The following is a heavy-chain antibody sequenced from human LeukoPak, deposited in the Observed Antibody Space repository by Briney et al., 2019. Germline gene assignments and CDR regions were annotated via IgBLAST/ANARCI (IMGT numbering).Heavy chain of an antibody. CDR3: AREFRSGYSSSWYSFWFDP. CDR2: FDPEDGET. D-gene: IGHD6-13*01. Sequence: ASVKVSCKVSGYTLTELSMHWVRQAPGKGLEWMGGFDPEDGETIYAQKFQGRVTITADKSTSTAYMELSSLRSEDTAVYYCAREFRSGYSSSWYSFWFDPWGQGTLVTVSS. J-gene: IGHJ5*02. V-gene: IGHV1-24*01. CDR1: GYTLTELS.